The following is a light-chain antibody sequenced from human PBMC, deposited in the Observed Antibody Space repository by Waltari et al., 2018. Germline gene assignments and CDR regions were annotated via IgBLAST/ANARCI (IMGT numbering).Light chain of an antibody. J-gene: IGKJ2*01. CDR3: QRYGSSVMYT. Sequence: VLTQSPGTLSLSPGERATLSCRASQRLTKNYLAWYQQKPGQAPRLLIYGASSRAAGIPDRFSGSGSGTDFTLTISRLEPEDFAVYYCQRYGSSVMYTFGQGTKLEIK. CDR2: GAS. V-gene: IGKV3-20*01. CDR1: QRLTKNY.